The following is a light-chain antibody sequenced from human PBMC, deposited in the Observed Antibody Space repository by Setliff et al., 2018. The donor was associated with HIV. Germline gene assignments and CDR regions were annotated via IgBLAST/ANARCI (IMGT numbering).Light chain of an antibody. CDR3: SSYTSSNTLV. CDR1: SSDVGGYNS. CDR2: EVS. Sequence: HSVLTQPASVSGSPGQSITISCTGTSSDVGGYNSVSWYQQHPGKAPKLMIYEVSNRPSGVSNRFSGSKSGNTASLTISGLQAEDEADYYCSSYTSSNTLVFGTGTKVTVL. V-gene: IGLV2-14*01. J-gene: IGLJ1*01.